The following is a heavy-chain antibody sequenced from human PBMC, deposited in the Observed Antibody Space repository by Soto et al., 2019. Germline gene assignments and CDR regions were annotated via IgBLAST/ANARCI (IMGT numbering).Heavy chain of an antibody. Sequence: ASVKVSCKASGYTFTSYGISWVRQAPGQGLEWLGWISAYNGNTNYAQKLQGRVTMTTDTSTSTAYMQLRSLRSDDTAVYYCASGGSYYYDSSGYAFDIWGQGTMGNVAS. V-gene: IGHV1-18*01. J-gene: IGHJ3*02. CDR2: ISAYNGNT. CDR1: GYTFTSYG. CDR3: ASGGSYYYDSSGYAFDI. D-gene: IGHD3-22*01.